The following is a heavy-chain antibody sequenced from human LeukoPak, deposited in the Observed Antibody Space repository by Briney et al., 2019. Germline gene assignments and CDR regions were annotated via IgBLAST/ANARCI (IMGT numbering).Heavy chain of an antibody. J-gene: IGHJ4*02. Sequence: GGSLRLSCAASGFTFSSYEMNWVRQAPGKGLEWVGRIKSKTDGGTTDYAAPVKGRFTISRDDSKNTLYLQMNSLKTEDTAVYYCTTRDTYYGSSRGDFWGQGTLVTVSS. CDR2: IKSKTDGGTT. V-gene: IGHV3-15*01. CDR1: GFTFSSYE. CDR3: TTRDTYYGSSRGDF. D-gene: IGHD3-10*01.